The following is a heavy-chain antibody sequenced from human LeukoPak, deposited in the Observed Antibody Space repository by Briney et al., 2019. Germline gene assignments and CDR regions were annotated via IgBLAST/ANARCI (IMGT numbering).Heavy chain of an antibody. CDR3: ARDSGYCTNGVCWDAWFDP. V-gene: IGHV3-66*01. CDR2: IYSGGST. Sequence: GGSLRLSCAASGFTVSSNYMSWVRQAPGKGLEWVSVIYSGGSTYYADSVKGRFTISRDNSKNTLYPQMNSLRAEDTAVYYCARDSGYCTNGVCWDAWFDPWGQGTLVTVSS. CDR1: GFTVSSNY. D-gene: IGHD2-8*01. J-gene: IGHJ5*02.